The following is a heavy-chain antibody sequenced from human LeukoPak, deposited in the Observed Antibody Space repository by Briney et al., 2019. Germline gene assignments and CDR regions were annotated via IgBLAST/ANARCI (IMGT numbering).Heavy chain of an antibody. CDR2: LDPSDSNT. CDR1: GYSFTSYW. V-gene: IGHV5-10-1*01. CDR3: VRLTYYYGWGSDITHFDY. Sequence: GESVKISCKGSGYSFTSYWISWVRQMPGKSLEGMGRLDPSDSNTNYSPSFQGHVTISDDKPISTDCLQWGGLKASGTAMYYCVRLTYYYGWGSDITHFDYWGRGTLVSVPS. D-gene: IGHD3-10*01. J-gene: IGHJ4*02.